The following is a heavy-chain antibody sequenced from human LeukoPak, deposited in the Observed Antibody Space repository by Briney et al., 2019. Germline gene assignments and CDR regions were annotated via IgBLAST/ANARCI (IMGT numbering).Heavy chain of an antibody. J-gene: IGHJ4*02. D-gene: IGHD2-8*01. CDR2: ISAYNGIT. CDR3: ARVLGSARMVYALYFDY. V-gene: IGHV1-18*01. CDR1: GYTFTSYG. Sequence: ASVKVSCKASGYTFTSYGISWVRQAPGQGLEWMGWISAYNGITNYAQKLQGRVTMTTDTSTSTAYMGLRSLRSDDTAVYYCARVLGSARMVYALYFDYWGQGTLVTVSS.